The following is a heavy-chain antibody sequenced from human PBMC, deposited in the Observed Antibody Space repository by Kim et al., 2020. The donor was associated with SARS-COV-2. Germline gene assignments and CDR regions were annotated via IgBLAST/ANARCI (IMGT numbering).Heavy chain of an antibody. J-gene: IGHJ4*02. CDR1: GYTFTSYG. CDR3: ARERRYCSGGSCAFHPIRYFDY. CDR2: ISAYNGNT. D-gene: IGHD2-15*01. V-gene: IGHV1-18*01. Sequence: ASVKVSCKASGYTFTSYGISWVRQAPGQGLEWMGWISAYNGNTNYAQKLQGRVTMTTDTSTSTAYMELRSLRSDDTAVYYCARERRYCSGGSCAFHPIRYFDYWGQGTLVTVSS.